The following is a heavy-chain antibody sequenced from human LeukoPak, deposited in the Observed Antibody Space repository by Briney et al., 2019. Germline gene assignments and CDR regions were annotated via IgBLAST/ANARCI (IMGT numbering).Heavy chain of an antibody. CDR3: ARTLVGATRPYYFDY. D-gene: IGHD1-26*01. CDR2: ISSSSSTI. CDR1: GFTFSSYS. Sequence: GGSLRHSCAASGFTFSSYSMNWVRQAPGKGLEWVSYISSSSSTIYYADSVKGRFTISRDNAKNSLYLQMNSLRAEDTAVYYCARTLVGATRPYYFDYWGQGTLVTVSS. J-gene: IGHJ4*02. V-gene: IGHV3-48*01.